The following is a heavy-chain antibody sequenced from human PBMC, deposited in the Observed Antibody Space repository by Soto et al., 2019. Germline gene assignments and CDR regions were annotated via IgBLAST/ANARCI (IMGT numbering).Heavy chain of an antibody. Sequence: QVQLVQSGAEVKEPGDSVRVSCEASGYTFTAYYIHWVRQAPGQGLEWMGWINPKFGDTTYAQDFQGRVSMTRDMSSSTVYMELSSLTSDDTAIYYCARNMDYYYGRGSGNGHGVWGQGTTVTVFS. CDR3: ARNMDYYYGRGSGNGHGV. J-gene: IGHJ6*02. CDR2: INPKFGDT. CDR1: GYTFTAYY. D-gene: IGHD3-10*02. V-gene: IGHV1-2*02.